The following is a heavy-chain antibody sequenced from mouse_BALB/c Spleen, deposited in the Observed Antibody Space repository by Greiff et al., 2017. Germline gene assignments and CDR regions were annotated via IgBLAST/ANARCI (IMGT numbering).Heavy chain of an antibody. CDR1: GFTFTDYY. J-gene: IGHJ4*01. CDR3: ARGLNWDGAMEY. CDR2: IRNKANGYTT. Sequence: EVKLMESGGGLVQPGGSLRLSCATSGFTFTDYYMSWVRQPPGKALEWLGFIRNKANGYTTEYSASVKGRFTISRDNSQSILYLQMNTLRAEDRSTYYCARGLNWDGAMEYWGQGTSVTVSA. D-gene: IGHD4-1*01. V-gene: IGHV7-3*02.